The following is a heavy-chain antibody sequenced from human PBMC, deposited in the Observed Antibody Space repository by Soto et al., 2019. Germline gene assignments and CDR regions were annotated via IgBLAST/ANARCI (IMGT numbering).Heavy chain of an antibody. CDR3: ARTAAPRLAGTALCDG. D-gene: IGHD2-21*02. CDR1: GYTFTDSY. Sequence: QVQWVQSGAEVKEPGASVNISCKASGYTFTDSYLHWVRQAPGQGLEWMGCINPNSGDSEYAQRFQARVTMSGDTSITTAYMTLRTLRSEETDGYCCARTAAPRLAGTALCDGWGQGTLVTVSS. CDR2: INPNSGDS. V-gene: IGHV1-2*02. J-gene: IGHJ1*01.